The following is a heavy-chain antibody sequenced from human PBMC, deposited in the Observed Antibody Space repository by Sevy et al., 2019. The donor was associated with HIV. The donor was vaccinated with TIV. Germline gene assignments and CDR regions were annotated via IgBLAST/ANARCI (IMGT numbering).Heavy chain of an antibody. CDR3: ARDPTYYDFWSGYYTGWFDP. CDR1: GFTFSSYE. D-gene: IGHD3-3*01. Sequence: GESLKISCAASGFTFSSYEMNWVRQAPGKGLEWVSYISNSGTTISYSDSVKGRFTISRDNAKNSLYLQMDSLRAEDTAVYYCARDPTYYDFWSGYYTGWFDPWGQGTLVTVSS. J-gene: IGHJ5*02. V-gene: IGHV3-48*03. CDR2: ISNSGTTI.